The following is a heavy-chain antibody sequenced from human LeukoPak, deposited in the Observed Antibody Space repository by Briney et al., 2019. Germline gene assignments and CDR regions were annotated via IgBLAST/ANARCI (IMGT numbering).Heavy chain of an antibody. CDR2: IYPGDSDT. Sequence: GESLKISCKGSGYSFTSYWIGWVRQMPGKGLGWMGIIYPGDSDTRYSPSFQGQVTISADKSISTAYLQWSSLKASDTAMYYCASLKEDCSGGSCYSYHFDYWGQGTLVTVSS. CDR3: ASLKEDCSGGSCYSYHFDY. V-gene: IGHV5-51*01. CDR1: GYSFTSYW. D-gene: IGHD2-15*01. J-gene: IGHJ4*02.